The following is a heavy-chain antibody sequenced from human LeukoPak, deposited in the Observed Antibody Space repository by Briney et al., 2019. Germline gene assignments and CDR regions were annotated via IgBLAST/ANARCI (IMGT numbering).Heavy chain of an antibody. CDR2: IIPIFGTA. J-gene: IGHJ5*02. CDR3: ASNREYGSGSYRGFDP. CDR1: GGTFSSYA. V-gene: IGHV1-69*13. D-gene: IGHD3-10*01. Sequence: ASVKVSCKASGGTFSSYAISWVRQAPGQGPEWMGGIIPIFGTANYAQKFQGRVTITADESTSTAYMELSSLRSEDTAVYYCASNREYGSGSYRGFDPWGQGTLVTVSS.